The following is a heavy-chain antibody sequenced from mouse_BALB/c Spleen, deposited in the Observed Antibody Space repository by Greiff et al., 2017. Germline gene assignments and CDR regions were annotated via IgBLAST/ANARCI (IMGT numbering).Heavy chain of an antibody. CDR2: IYPGDGDT. Sequence: QVQLQQSGPELVKPGASVKISCKASGYAFSSSWMNWVKQRPGQGLEWIGRIYPGDGDTNYNGKFKGKATLTADKSSSTAYMQLSSLTSVDSAVYFCARSSYDSLYYYAMDYWGQGTSVTVSS. J-gene: IGHJ4*01. V-gene: IGHV1-82*01. CDR3: ARSSYDSLYYYAMDY. CDR1: GYAFSSSW. D-gene: IGHD2-4*01.